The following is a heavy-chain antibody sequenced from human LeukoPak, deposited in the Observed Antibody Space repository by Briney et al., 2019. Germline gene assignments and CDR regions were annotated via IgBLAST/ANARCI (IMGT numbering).Heavy chain of an antibody. CDR2: ISSSSRYI. CDR3: ARAPAHYYDSSDHYYVGESYFDY. D-gene: IGHD3-22*01. CDR1: GFTFSNYD. J-gene: IGHJ4*02. V-gene: IGHV3-21*01. Sequence: GGSLRLSCAASGFTFSNYDMSWVRQAPGKGLERVSSISSSSRYIYYADSVKGRFTISRDNAKNSLYLQMNSLRAEDTAVYYCARAPAHYYDSSDHYYVGESYFDYWGQGTLVTVSS.